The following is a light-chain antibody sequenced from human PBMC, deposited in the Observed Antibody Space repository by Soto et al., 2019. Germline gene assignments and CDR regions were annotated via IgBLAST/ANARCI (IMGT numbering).Light chain of an antibody. CDR3: QTLVGTGNVV. J-gene: IGLJ2*01. Sequence: QPVLTQSPSASASLGASVKVTCTLSSGYSSYAIAWHQQPPEKGPRYLMKLNSDGSHSKGDGIPDRFSGSSSGAERYLTISSLQSEDEADYYRQTLVGTGNVVFGGGTKLTVL. CDR1: SGYSSYA. V-gene: IGLV4-69*01. CDR2: LNSDGSH.